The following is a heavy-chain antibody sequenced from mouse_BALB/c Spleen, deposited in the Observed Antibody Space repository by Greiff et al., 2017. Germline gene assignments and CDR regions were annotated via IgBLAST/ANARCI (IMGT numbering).Heavy chain of an antibody. V-gene: IGHV1-55*01. CDR2: IYPGSGST. CDR1: GYNFTSYW. Sequence: VQLQQPGAELVKPGTSVKLSCKASGYNFTSYWINWVKLRPGQGLEWIGDIYPGSGSTNYNEKFKSKATLTVDTSSSTAYMQLSSLASEDSALYYCASDGYAMDYWGQGTSVTVSS. J-gene: IGHJ4*01. D-gene: IGHD2-3*01. CDR3: ASDGYAMDY.